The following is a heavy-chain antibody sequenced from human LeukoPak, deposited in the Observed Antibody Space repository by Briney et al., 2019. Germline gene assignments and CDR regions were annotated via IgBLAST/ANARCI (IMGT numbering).Heavy chain of an antibody. J-gene: IGHJ4*02. CDR3: ARVGLRFLEWLSLPNYFDY. Sequence: ASVKVSCKASGYTFTSYGISWVRQAPGQGLERMGWISAYNGNTNYAQKLQGRVTMTTDTSTSTAYMELRSLRSDDTAVYYCARVGLRFLEWLSLPNYFDYWGQGTLVTVSS. D-gene: IGHD3-3*01. CDR2: ISAYNGNT. V-gene: IGHV1-18*01. CDR1: GYTFTSYG.